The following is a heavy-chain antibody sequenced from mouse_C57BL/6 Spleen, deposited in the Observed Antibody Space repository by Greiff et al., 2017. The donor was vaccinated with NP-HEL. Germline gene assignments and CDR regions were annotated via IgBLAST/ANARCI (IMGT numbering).Heavy chain of an antibody. CDR1: GYAFSSYW. V-gene: IGHV1-80*01. J-gene: IGHJ2*01. D-gene: IGHD1-1*01. CDR2: IYPGDGDT. CDR3: ARDYYYPYFDY. Sequence: VKLQESGAELVKPGASVKISCKASGYAFSSYWMNWVKQRPGKGLEWIGQIYPGDGDTNYNGKFKGKATLTADKSSSTAYMQLSSLTSEDSAVYFCARDYYYPYFDYWGQGTTLTVSS.